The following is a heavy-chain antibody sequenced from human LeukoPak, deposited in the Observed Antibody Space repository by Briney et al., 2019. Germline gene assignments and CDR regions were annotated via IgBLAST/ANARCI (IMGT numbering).Heavy chain of an antibody. D-gene: IGHD3-10*01. Sequence: PGGSLRLSCAASGFTFDDYAMHWVRQAPGKGLEWIGYIYNSGNNNYNPSLKSRVTMSVDTSKNQFSLKLSSVTAADTAVYYCARASVLLSADYWGQGILVIVSA. CDR1: GFTFDDYA. V-gene: IGHV4-59*01. CDR2: IYNSGNN. CDR3: ARASVLLSADY. J-gene: IGHJ4*02.